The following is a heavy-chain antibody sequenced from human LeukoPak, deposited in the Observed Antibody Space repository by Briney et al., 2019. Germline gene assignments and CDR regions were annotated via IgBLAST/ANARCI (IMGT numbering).Heavy chain of an antibody. J-gene: IGHJ4*02. V-gene: IGHV4-39*01. CDR3: ARRGGGSITMVRGVPVYYFDY. Sequence: SETLSLTCTVSGGSISSSSYSWGWIRQPPGKGLEWIGSIYYSGSTYYNPSLKSRVTISVDTSKNQFSLKLSSVTAADTAVYYCARRGGGSITMVRGVPVYYFDYWGQGTLVTVSS. CDR2: IYYSGST. CDR1: GGSISSSSYS. D-gene: IGHD3-10*01.